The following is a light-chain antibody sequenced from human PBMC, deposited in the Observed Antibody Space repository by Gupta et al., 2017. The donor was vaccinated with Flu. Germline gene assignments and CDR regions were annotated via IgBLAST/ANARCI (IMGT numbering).Light chain of an antibody. CDR3: SSYTSSSTTYV. J-gene: IGLJ1*01. CDR2: EVS. V-gene: IGLV2-14*01. Sequence: QSALTQPASVSGSPGQSITISCTGTSSDVGDDNYVSWYQQHPGKAPKLMIHEVSNRPSGVSNRFSGSKTGNTASLTISGLQAEDEADYYCSSYTSSSTTYVFGTGTKVTVL. CDR1: SSDVGDDNY.